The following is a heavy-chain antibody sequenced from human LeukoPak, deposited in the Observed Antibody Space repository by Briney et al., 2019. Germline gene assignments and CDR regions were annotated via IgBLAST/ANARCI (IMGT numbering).Heavy chain of an antibody. D-gene: IGHD5-18*01. CDR1: GFIFRDFS. CDR2: MNEYGSEI. CDR3: AKDILAMVGYMDV. J-gene: IGHJ6*03. V-gene: IGHV3-7*03. Sequence: GGSLRLSCSVSGFIFRDFSMSWVRQAPGKGLEWVAKMNEYGSEIFYVDSVKGRFTISRDNGKNSLYLQMNRLRAEDTAMYYCAKDILAMVGYMDVWGKGTTVTVSS.